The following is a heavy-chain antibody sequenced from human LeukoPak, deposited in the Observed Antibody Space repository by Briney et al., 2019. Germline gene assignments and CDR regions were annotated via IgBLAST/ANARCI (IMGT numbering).Heavy chain of an antibody. CDR3: ARLYGPDAFDI. D-gene: IGHD4-17*01. CDR2: IYSGGST. Sequence: QPGGSLRLSCAASGFTVSSNYMSWVRQAPGKGLEWVSVIYSGGSTSYADSVKGRFTISRDSSKNTLSLQMNSLRAEDTAVYYCARLYGPDAFDIWGQGTMVTVSS. V-gene: IGHV3-66*01. CDR1: GFTVSSNY. J-gene: IGHJ3*02.